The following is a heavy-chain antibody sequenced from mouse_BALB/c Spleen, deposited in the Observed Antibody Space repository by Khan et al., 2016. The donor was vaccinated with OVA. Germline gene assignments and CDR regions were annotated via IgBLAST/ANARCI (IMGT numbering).Heavy chain of an antibody. CDR1: GYTFINYW. CDR3: ARRGLRWDFDY. CDR2: INPSTGYT. D-gene: IGHD1-1*01. Sequence: QVQLQQSGAELAKPGASVKMSCKASGYTFINYWILWIKQRPGQGLEWIGYINPSTGYTDYNQNFKDKTTLTADKSSSTAYMQLSSLTSEDSTVDYCARRGLRWDFDYWGQGTTLSVSS. J-gene: IGHJ2*01. V-gene: IGHV1-7*01.